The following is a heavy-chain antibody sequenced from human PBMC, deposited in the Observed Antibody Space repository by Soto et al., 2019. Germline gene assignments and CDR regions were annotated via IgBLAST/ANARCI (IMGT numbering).Heavy chain of an antibody. CDR3: ARSVGATTEVLYYFDY. D-gene: IGHD1-26*01. CDR1: GYTFTGYY. V-gene: IGHV1-2*04. Sequence: GASVKVSCKASGYTFTGYYMHWVRQAPGQGLEWMGWINPNSGGTNYAQKFQGWVTMTRDTSISTAYMELSRLRSDDTAVYYCARSVGATTEVLYYFDYWGQGTLVTVSS. CDR2: INPNSGGT. J-gene: IGHJ4*02.